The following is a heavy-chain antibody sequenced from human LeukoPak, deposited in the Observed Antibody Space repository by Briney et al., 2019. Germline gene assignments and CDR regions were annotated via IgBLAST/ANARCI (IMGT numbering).Heavy chain of an antibody. CDR3: ARRKTITMIVGRMMGFDP. CDR2: INHSGSA. J-gene: IGHJ5*02. CDR1: GGSFSGYY. V-gene: IGHV4-34*01. D-gene: IGHD3-22*01. Sequence: PSETLSLTCAVYGGSFSGYYWSWIRQPPGKGLEWIGEINHSGSANYNPSLKSRVTISVDTSKNQFSLKLSSVTAADTAMYFCARRKTITMIVGRMMGFDPWGQGTLVTVSS.